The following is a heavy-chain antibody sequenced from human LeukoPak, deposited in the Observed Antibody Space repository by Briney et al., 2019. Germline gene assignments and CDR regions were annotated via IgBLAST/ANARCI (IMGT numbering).Heavy chain of an antibody. J-gene: IGHJ4*02. V-gene: IGHV4-61*08. CDR1: GGSISSGDYY. D-gene: IGHD2-8*01. Sequence: PSETLSLTCTVSGGSISSGDYYWSWIRQTPEKGLEWIGYIYYTGTTKYNPSLKSRVTISTDTAQNQFSLNLDYVTAADTAVYYCARHLYGRGHFNYWGPGTLVTVST. CDR3: ARHLYGRGHFNY. CDR2: IYYTGTT.